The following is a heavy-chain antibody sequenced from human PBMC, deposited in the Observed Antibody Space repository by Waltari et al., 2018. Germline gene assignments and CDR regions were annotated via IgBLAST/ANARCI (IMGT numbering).Heavy chain of an antibody. CDR1: GGSISSSSYY. V-gene: IGHV4-39*07. J-gene: IGHJ4*02. CDR3: ARDVGNSGWYAVNFYFDY. D-gene: IGHD6-19*01. Sequence: QLQLQESGPGLVKPSETLSLTCTVSGGSISSSSYYWGWIRQPPGKGLEWIGSIYYSGRTYYNPSLKSRVTISVDTSKNQFSLKLSSVTAADTAVYYCARDVGNSGWYAVNFYFDYWGQGTLVTVSS. CDR2: IYYSGRT.